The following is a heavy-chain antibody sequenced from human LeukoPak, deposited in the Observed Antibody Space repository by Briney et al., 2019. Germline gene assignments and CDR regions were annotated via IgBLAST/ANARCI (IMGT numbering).Heavy chain of an antibody. Sequence: GASVKVSCKASGYTFTTYPMNWVRQAPGQGLEWMGWMNPNSGNTGYAQKFQGRVTMTRNTSISTAYMELSSLRSEDTAVYYCARGVAVAGFDSWGQGTLVTVSS. D-gene: IGHD6-19*01. CDR1: GYTFTTYP. J-gene: IGHJ4*02. CDR3: ARGVAVAGFDS. CDR2: MNPNSGNT. V-gene: IGHV1-8*02.